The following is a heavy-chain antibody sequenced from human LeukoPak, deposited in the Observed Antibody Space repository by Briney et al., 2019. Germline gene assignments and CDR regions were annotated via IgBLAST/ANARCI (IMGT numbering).Heavy chain of an antibody. CDR1: GGSISSGGYY. D-gene: IGHD3-22*01. CDR3: ARETRHTRYYYDSSGYYPFGGYFQH. CDR2: IYYSGST. V-gene: IGHV4-31*03. J-gene: IGHJ1*01. Sequence: SETLSLTCTVSGGSISSGGYYWSWIRQHPGKGLEWIGYIYYSGSTYYNPSLKSRVTISVDTSKNQFSLKLSSVTAADTAVYYCARETRHTRYYYDSSGYYPFGGYFQHWGQGTLVTVSS.